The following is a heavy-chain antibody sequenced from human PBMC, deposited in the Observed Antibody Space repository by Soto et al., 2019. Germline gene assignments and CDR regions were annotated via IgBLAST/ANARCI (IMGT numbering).Heavy chain of an antibody. D-gene: IGHD2-2*03. CDR2: IYYSGST. CDR1: GGSISSYY. CDR3: ARVGYQLLLFEYYGMDV. Sequence: SETLSLTCTVSGGSISSYYWSWIRQPPGKGLEWIGYIYYSGSTNYNPSLKSRVTISVDTSKNQFSLKLSSVTAADTAVYYCARVGYQLLLFEYYGMDVWSQGTTVTVSS. J-gene: IGHJ6*02. V-gene: IGHV4-59*01.